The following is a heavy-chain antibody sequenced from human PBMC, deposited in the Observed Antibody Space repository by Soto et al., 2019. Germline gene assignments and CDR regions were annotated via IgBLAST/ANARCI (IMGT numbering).Heavy chain of an antibody. V-gene: IGHV3-48*02. Sequence: GGSLRLSCAASGFTFNNYAMNWVRQAPGKGLEWVSYISSSSSTIYYADSMKGRFTISRDHAKNTLYLQVNSLRDEDTAVYYCVRGGATIFDYWGRGTLVTVSS. J-gene: IGHJ4*02. CDR1: GFTFNNYA. CDR3: VRGGATIFDY. CDR2: ISSSSSTI. D-gene: IGHD1-26*01.